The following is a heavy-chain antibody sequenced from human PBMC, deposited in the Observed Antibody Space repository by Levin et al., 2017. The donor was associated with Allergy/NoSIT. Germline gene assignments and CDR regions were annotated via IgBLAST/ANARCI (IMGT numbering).Heavy chain of an antibody. V-gene: IGHV3-48*01. CDR3: AYGSGSYYYYYGLDV. J-gene: IGHJ6*02. Sequence: GESLKISCAASGFTFISYSMNWVRQAPGKGLEWVSYISSSSSTIYYADSVKGRFTISRDNAKNSLYLQMNSLRAEDTAVYYCAYGSGSYYYYYGLDVWGQGTTVTVSS. CDR2: ISSSSSTI. D-gene: IGHD3-10*01. CDR1: GFTFISYS.